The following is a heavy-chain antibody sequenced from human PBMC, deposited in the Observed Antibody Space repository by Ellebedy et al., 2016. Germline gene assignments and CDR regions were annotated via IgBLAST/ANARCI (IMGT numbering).Heavy chain of an antibody. CDR2: INPDGSST. CDR1: GFTLSTYW. D-gene: IGHD1-26*01. Sequence: GESLKISCAASGFTLSTYWMHWVRQGPGKGLVWVSRINPDGSSTTYADSVKGRFTISRDNAKNSLYLQMNSLRAEDTAVYYCARDLGVGATMAIDYWGQGTLVTVSS. J-gene: IGHJ4*02. CDR3: ARDLGVGATMAIDY. V-gene: IGHV3-74*01.